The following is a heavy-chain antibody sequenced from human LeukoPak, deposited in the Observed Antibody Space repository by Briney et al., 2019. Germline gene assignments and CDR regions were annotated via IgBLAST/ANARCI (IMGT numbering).Heavy chain of an antibody. CDR2: IYHTGST. J-gene: IGHJ6*02. Sequence: SETLSLTCSVSGGPFGSHYWSWIRQVPGKGLEWIGYIYHTGSTNYNPSLRSRVLISLDTSKNQFSLKLTSVTAADTAVYYCARLVDARPRAVADVWGQGTTVTVSS. D-gene: IGHD3-10*01. V-gene: IGHV4-59*08. CDR3: ARLVDARPRAVADV. CDR1: GGPFGSHY.